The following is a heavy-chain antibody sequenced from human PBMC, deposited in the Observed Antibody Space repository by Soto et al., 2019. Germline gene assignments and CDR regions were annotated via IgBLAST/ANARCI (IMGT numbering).Heavy chain of an antibody. J-gene: IGHJ6*02. CDR3: ATLKSGSHSYRGMDF. CDR1: GFAFSNYA. CDR2: ISGSGGNT. Sequence: GGSLRLSCAPSGFAFSNYAMNWVRQAPGKGLEWVSAISGSGGNTFYTDSVKGRFTISRDNSKNTLYLQMNSLRAEDTAIYYCATLKSGSHSYRGMDFWGQGTTVTVSS. V-gene: IGHV3-23*01. D-gene: IGHD1-26*01.